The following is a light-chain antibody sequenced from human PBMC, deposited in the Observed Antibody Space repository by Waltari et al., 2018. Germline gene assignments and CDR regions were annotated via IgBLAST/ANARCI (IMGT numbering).Light chain of an antibody. V-gene: IGKV3-20*01. CDR1: QRVDGSY. J-gene: IGKJ4*01. CDR2: GAS. Sequence: EMLLTQSPGTLSLSPGERASLPCRASQRVDGSYLAWYQQKPGQAPRLLIYGASSRATGIPDRFSGSGSGTDFTLTMSRLEPEDFAVYYCQQYGRSPLTFGGGTKVEMK. CDR3: QQYGRSPLT.